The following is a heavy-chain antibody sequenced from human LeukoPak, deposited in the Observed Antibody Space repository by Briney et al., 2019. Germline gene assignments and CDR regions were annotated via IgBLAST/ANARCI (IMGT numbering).Heavy chain of an antibody. Sequence: GGSLRLSCAASGFTFDDYVMHWVRQAPGKGLEWVAGISLNSGHIGYADSVKGRFTISRDNAKNSLYLQMNSLRAEDTALYYCAKDISSGWVTMDGWGKGTTVTVSS. CDR3: AKDISSGWVTMDG. J-gene: IGHJ6*04. CDR2: ISLNSGHI. CDR1: GFTFDDYV. D-gene: IGHD6-19*01. V-gene: IGHV3-9*01.